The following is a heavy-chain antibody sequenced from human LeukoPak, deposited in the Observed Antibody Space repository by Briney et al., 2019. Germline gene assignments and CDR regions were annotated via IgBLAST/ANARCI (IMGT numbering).Heavy chain of an antibody. CDR3: ARDRGGLWFGEPPTLGY. CDR2: IWYDGSNK. D-gene: IGHD3-10*01. J-gene: IGHJ4*02. Sequence: PGGSLRLSCAASGFTFSGYGMHWVRQAPGKGLEWVAVIWYDGSNKYYADSVKGRFTISRDNSKNTLYLQMNSLRAEDTAVYYCARDRGGLWFGEPPTLGYWGQGTLVTVSS. CDR1: GFTFSGYG. V-gene: IGHV3-33*08.